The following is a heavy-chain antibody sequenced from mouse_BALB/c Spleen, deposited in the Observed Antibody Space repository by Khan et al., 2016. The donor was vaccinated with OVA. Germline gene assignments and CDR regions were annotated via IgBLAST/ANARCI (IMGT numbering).Heavy chain of an antibody. CDR3: ARTHER. CDR2: INPSSGYT. CDR1: GYTFTSYT. J-gene: IGHJ2*01. V-gene: IGHV1-4*01. Sequence: GQIQECGAELARPGASVKMSCKASGYTFTSYTMHWVKQRPGQGLEWIGYINPSSGYTKYNQKFKDKATLTADKSSSTAYMQLSSLTSEDSAVYYCARTHERWGQGTTLTVSS.